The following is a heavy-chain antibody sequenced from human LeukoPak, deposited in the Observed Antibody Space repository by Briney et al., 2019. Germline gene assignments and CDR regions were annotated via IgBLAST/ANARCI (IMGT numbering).Heavy chain of an antibody. CDR3: ARDDLYYYDSSGYQQEVDY. Sequence: GGSLRLSCAASGFTFSSYGMHWVRQAPGKGLEWVAVISYDGSNKYHADSVKGRFTISRDNSKNTLYLQMNSLRAEDTAVYYCARDDLYYYDSSGYQQEVDYWGQGTLVTVSS. J-gene: IGHJ4*02. CDR1: GFTFSSYG. CDR2: ISYDGSNK. V-gene: IGHV3-30*03. D-gene: IGHD3-22*01.